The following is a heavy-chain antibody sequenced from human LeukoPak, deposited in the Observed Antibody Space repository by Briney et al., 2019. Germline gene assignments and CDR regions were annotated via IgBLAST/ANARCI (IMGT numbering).Heavy chain of an antibody. CDR2: IYYSGST. CDR1: GGSISSSSYY. Sequence: PSETLSLTCTVSGGSISSSSYYWGWIRQPPGKGLEWIGSIYYSGSTYYNPSLKSRVTISVDTSKNQFSLKLSSVTAADTAVYYCARHEIIAVAGPVEADAFDIWGQGTMVTVS. J-gene: IGHJ3*02. D-gene: IGHD6-19*01. CDR3: ARHEIIAVAGPVEADAFDI. V-gene: IGHV4-39*01.